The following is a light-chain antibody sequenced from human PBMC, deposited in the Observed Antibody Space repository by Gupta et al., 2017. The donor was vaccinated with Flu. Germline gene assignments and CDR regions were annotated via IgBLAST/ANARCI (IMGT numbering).Light chain of an antibody. CDR3: QHYVSSFWT. V-gene: IGKV3-20*01. CDR1: QSVRSSH. CDR2: AAS. J-gene: IGKJ1*01. Sequence: VLTHSPDTRSLSPGERATLSCRASQSVRSSHLAWYQQKPGQAPRLLMYAASIRDTGIPDRFSGSGYGTEFTVTISGLESEDSAAYYCQHYVSSFWTFGQGTKVEIK.